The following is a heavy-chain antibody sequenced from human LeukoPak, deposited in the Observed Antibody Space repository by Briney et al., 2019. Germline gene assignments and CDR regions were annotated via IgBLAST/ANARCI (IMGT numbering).Heavy chain of an antibody. CDR3: AGGPLGYCSSTSCNHYYYYMDV. CDR2: ISSSSSTI. V-gene: IGHV3-48*01. CDR1: GFTFSSYA. J-gene: IGHJ6*03. Sequence: GGSLRLSCAASGFTFSSYAMSWVRQAPGKGLEWVSYISSSSSTIYYADSVKGRFTISRDNAKNSLYLQMNSLRAEDTAVYYCAGGPLGYCSSTSCNHYYYYMDVWGKGTTVTVSS. D-gene: IGHD2-2*01.